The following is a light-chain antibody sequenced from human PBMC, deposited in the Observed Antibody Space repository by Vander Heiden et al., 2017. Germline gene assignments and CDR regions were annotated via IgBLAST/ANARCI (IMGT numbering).Light chain of an antibody. V-gene: IGKV1-13*02. Sequence: AIQLTQSPSSLSASVGDRVTITCRASQGISSALAWYQQKPGKAPKLLIYDASSWESGVPSRFSGSGSGTDFTLTISSLQPEDFATYYCQQFNSYPHEITFGQGTRLEIK. CDR1: QGISSA. CDR3: QQFNSYPHEIT. CDR2: DAS. J-gene: IGKJ5*01.